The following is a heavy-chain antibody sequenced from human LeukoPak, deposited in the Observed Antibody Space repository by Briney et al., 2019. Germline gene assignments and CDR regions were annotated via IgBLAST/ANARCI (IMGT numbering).Heavy chain of an antibody. CDR3: ARVRPSYDPSPTGAGAFDI. V-gene: IGHV1-46*01. CDR1: GYTFTSYY. CDR2: INPSGGST. Sequence: ASVKVSCKASGYTFTSYYMHWVRQAPGQGLEWMGIINPSGGSTSYAQKFQGRVTMTRDTSTSTVYMELSSLRSEDTAVYYCARVRPSYDPSPTGAGAFDIWGQGTMVTVSS. J-gene: IGHJ3*02. D-gene: IGHD3-22*01.